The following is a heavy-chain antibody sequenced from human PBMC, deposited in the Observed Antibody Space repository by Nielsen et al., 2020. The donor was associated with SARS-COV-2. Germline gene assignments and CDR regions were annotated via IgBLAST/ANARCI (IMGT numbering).Heavy chain of an antibody. Sequence: GESLKISCAASGFTFSSYWMHWVRQAPGKGLVWVSRINSDGSSTSYADSVKGRFTISRDNSKNTLYLQMNSLRAEDTAVYYCAYMVRGVMESDYWGQGTLVTVSS. CDR3: AYMVRGVMESDY. CDR1: GFTFSSYW. CDR2: INSDGSST. J-gene: IGHJ4*02. V-gene: IGHV3-74*01. D-gene: IGHD3-10*01.